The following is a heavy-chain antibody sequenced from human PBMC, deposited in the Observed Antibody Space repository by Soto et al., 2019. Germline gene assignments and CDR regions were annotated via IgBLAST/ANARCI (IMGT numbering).Heavy chain of an antibody. CDR1: GFTFDDYA. V-gene: IGHV3-9*01. Sequence: EVQLVESGGGLVQPGRSLRLSCAASGFTFDDYAMHWVRQAPGKGLEWVSGISWNSGSIGYADSVKGRFTISRDNAKNSLYLKINSLRAEETALYYCAKDITKRAIAAPFQKKYYYYGMDVWGQGTTVTVSS. D-gene: IGHD6-25*01. CDR3: AKDITKRAIAAPFQKKYYYYGMDV. CDR2: ISWNSGSI. J-gene: IGHJ6*02.